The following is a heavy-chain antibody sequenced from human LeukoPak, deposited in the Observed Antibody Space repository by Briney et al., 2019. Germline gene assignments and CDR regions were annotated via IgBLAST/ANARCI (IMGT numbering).Heavy chain of an antibody. CDR1: GGTFSSYA. Sequence: SVKVSCKASGGTFSSYAISWVRRAPGQGLEWMGGIIPIFGTANYAQKFQGRVTITADESTSTAYMELSSLRSEDTAVYYCARKADYYDLSGAYYYGMDVWGQGTTVTVSS. D-gene: IGHD3-22*01. CDR2: IIPIFGTA. V-gene: IGHV1-69*13. J-gene: IGHJ6*02. CDR3: ARKADYYDLSGAYYYGMDV.